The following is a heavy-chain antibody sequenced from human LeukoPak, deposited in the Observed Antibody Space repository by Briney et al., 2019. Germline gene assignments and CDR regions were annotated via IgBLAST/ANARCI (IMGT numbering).Heavy chain of an antibody. CDR1: GFTFSSYS. J-gene: IGHJ4*02. CDR2: ISSSSSYI. D-gene: IGHD4-17*01. Sequence: PGGSLRLSCAASGFTFSSYSMNWVRQAPGKGLEWVSSISSSSSYIYYADSVKGRFTISRDNAKNSLYLQMNSLRAEDTAVYYCARDNPHLMTTVTTRFDYWGQGTLVTVSS. V-gene: IGHV3-21*01. CDR3: ARDNPHLMTTVTTRFDY.